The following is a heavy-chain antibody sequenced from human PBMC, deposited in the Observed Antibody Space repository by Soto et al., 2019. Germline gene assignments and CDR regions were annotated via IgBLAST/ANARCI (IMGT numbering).Heavy chain of an antibody. CDR2: IIPIFGTA. V-gene: IGHV1-69*01. CDR1: GGTFSSYA. J-gene: IGHJ5*02. CDR3: AREGENSSADTHNWFDP. Sequence: QVQLVQSGAEVKKPGSSVKVSCKASGGTFSSYAISWVRQAPGQGLEWMGGIIPIFGTAHYAQKFQGRVTITADESTSTAYLELSSLRSEDTAVYYCAREGENSSADTHNWFDPWVQGTLVTVSS. D-gene: IGHD3-16*01.